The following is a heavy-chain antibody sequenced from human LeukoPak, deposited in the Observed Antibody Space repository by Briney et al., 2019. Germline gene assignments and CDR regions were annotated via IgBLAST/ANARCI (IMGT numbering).Heavy chain of an antibody. CDR2: IYSGGST. CDR1: GFTVSSNY. Sequence: GGSLRLSCAASGFTVSSNYMSWVRQAPGKGLEWVSVIYSGGSTYYADSVKGRFTISRDNSKNTLYLQMNSLRAEDTAVYYCARVPKADCSGGSCYFDYWGQGTLVTVSS. D-gene: IGHD2-15*01. CDR3: ARVPKADCSGGSCYFDY. V-gene: IGHV3-53*01. J-gene: IGHJ4*02.